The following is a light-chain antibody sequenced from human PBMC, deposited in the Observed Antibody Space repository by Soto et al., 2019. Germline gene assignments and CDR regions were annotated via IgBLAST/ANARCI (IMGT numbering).Light chain of an antibody. CDR1: QSISSY. CDR2: AAS. J-gene: IGKJ2*01. V-gene: IGKV1-39*01. CDR3: QQSFSSPPT. Sequence: DIQMTQSPSSLSASVGDTVTIACRASQSISSYLTWYHQKPGKAPNLLIYAASTLQTGVPLRFSASGSGTDFTLTITGLQPEASATYSCQQSFSSPPTFGQGTKLEI.